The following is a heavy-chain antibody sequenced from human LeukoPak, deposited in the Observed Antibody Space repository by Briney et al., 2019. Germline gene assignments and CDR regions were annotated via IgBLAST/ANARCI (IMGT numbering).Heavy chain of an antibody. J-gene: IGHJ4*02. D-gene: IGHD3-3*01. V-gene: IGHV3-30*01. Sequence: GGSLRLSCAASGFTFSSYAMHWVRQAPGKGLEWVAVISYDGSNKYYADSVKGQFTISRDNSKNTLYLQMNSLRAEDTAVYYCARACYDFWSGYYCHPPYWGQGTLVTVSS. CDR3: ARACYDFWSGYYCHPPY. CDR2: ISYDGSNK. CDR1: GFTFSSYA.